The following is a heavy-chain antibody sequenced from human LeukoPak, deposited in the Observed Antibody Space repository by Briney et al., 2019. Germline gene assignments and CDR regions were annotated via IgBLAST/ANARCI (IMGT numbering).Heavy chain of an antibody. CDR2: IIPIFGTA. CDR1: GYTFTSYY. D-gene: IGHD1-7*01. J-gene: IGHJ4*02. V-gene: IGHV1-69*05. CDR3: ARGGELNPPDY. Sequence: GASVKVSCKASGYTFTSYYMHWVRQAPGQGLEWMGGIIPIFGTANYAQKFQGRVTITTDESTSTAYMELSSLRSEDTAVYYCARGGELNPPDYWCQGTLVTVSS.